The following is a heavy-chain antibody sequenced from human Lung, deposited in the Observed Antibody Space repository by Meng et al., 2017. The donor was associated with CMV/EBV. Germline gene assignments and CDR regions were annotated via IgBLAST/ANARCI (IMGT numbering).Heavy chain of an antibody. D-gene: IGHD6-25*01. J-gene: IGHJ4*02. CDR3: ARGEAARDFDS. CDR2: ISMSGSTI. V-gene: IGHV3-48*03. Sequence: GGSLRLSCAASGFNFNIYEMSWVRQAPGKGLEWVSYISMSGSTIYYADAVKGRFTIPRDNAKNSLYLQMNSLRVEDTALYYCARGEAARDFDSWGQGTLVTVSS. CDR1: GFNFNIYE.